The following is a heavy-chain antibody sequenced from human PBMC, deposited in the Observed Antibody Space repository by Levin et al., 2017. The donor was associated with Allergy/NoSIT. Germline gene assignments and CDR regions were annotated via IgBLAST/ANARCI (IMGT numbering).Heavy chain of an antibody. CDR2: ISWNSGSI. CDR1: GFTFDDYA. D-gene: IGHD3-16*01. Sequence: SLKISCAASGFTFDDYAMHWVRQAPGKGLEWVSGISWNSGSIGYADSVKGRFTISRDNAKNSLYLQMNSLRAEDTALYYCAKDMGFGRFDYWGQGTLVTVSS. J-gene: IGHJ4*02. CDR3: AKDMGFGRFDY. V-gene: IGHV3-9*01.